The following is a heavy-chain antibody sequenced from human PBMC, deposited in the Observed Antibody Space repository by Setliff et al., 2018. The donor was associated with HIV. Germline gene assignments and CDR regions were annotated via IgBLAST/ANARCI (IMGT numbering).Heavy chain of an antibody. V-gene: IGHV4-59*05. CDR1: GGSISAYY. J-gene: IGHJ4*02. CDR3: ARVADSSGYYHLDY. CDR2: IYHSGST. D-gene: IGHD3-22*01. Sequence: SETLSLTCTVSGGSISAYYWSWIRQPPGKGLEWIGSIYHSGSTYYNPSLKSRVTISVYTSKKQFSLKLSSVTAADTAVYHCARVADSSGYYHLDYWGQGTLVTVS.